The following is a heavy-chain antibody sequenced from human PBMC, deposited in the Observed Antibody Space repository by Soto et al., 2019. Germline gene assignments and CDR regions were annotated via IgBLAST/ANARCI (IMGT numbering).Heavy chain of an antibody. CDR1: GGTFSSYA. D-gene: IGHD2-15*01. CDR3: AQGGDVHCSGGSCYSTNWFDP. CDR2: IIPIFGTA. V-gene: IGHV1-69*13. Sequence: SVKVSCKASGGTFSSYAISWVRQAPGQGLEWMGGIIPIFGTANYAQKFQGRVTITADESTSTAYMELSSLRSEDTAVYYCAQGGDVHCSGGSCYSTNWFDPWGQGTLVTVSS. J-gene: IGHJ5*02.